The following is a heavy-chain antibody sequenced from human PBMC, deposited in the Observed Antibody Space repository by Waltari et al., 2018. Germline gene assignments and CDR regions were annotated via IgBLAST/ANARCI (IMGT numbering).Heavy chain of an antibody. CDR1: GFTFSSYG. D-gene: IGHD6-6*01. CDR3: ARGEYSSSPAAFVL. V-gene: IGHV3-33*01. CDR2: ISYEGSNK. J-gene: IGHJ3*01. Sequence: QVQLVESGGGVVRPGRSLRRSCAASGFTFSSYGMHWGRQAPGKGLEWVAVISYEGSNKYYADSAKGRFTISRDNSKHTLYLHMHSLSAEQTAVYYCARGEYSSSPAAFVLCVQGTMVTVSS.